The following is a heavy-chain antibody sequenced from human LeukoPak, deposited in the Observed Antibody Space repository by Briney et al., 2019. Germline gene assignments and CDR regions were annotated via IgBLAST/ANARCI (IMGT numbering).Heavy chain of an antibody. CDR1: GGSFSGYY. J-gene: IGHJ4*02. CDR2: INHSGST. Sequence: SETLSLTCAVYGGSFSGYYWSWIRQPPGKGLEWIGEINHSGSTNYNPSLKSRVTISVDTSKNQFSLKLSSVTAADTAVYYCARGRGYSYGYSDYWGQGTLVTVSS. D-gene: IGHD5-18*01. V-gene: IGHV4-34*01. CDR3: ARGRGYSYGYSDY.